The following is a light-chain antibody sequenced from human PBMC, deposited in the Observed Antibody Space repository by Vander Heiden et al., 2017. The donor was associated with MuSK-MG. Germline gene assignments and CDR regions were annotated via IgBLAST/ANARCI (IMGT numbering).Light chain of an antibody. J-gene: IGKJ2*01. CDR2: AAS. Sequence: DIQLTQSPSSLSASVGDRVTITCRASQSISSYLNWYQQKPGKAPKLLIYAASSLQSGVPSRFSGSGSGTDFTLTISSLQPEDFATYYCQQSYRNPYTFGQGTKLXIK. CDR3: QQSYRNPYT. CDR1: QSISSY. V-gene: IGKV1-39*01.